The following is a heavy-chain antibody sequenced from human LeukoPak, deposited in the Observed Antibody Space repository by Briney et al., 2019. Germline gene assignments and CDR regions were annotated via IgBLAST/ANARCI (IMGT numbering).Heavy chain of an antibody. D-gene: IGHD4-11*01. J-gene: IGHJ6*02. CDR1: GFTFSSYG. Sequence: GGSLRLSCAASGFTFSSYGMHWVRQAPGKGLEWVEVISYDGSNKYYADSVKGRFTISRDNSKNTLYLQMNSLRAEDTAVYYCARETTVATFYYYGMDVWGQGTTVTVSS. V-gene: IGHV3-30*03. CDR3: ARETTVATFYYYGMDV. CDR2: ISYDGSNK.